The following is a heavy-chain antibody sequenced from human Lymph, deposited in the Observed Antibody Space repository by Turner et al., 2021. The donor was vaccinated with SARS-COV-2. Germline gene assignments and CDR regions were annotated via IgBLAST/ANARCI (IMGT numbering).Heavy chain of an antibody. J-gene: IGHJ6*02. CDR3: ARYASSGYFYYGMDV. Sequence: QVQLVESGGGVVQPGRSLRLSCAGPGFNFSTYAIYWVRQAPGKGLEWVAVISYDGSNKYYADSVKGRFTISRDNSKNTLYLQMNSLRAEDTAVYYCARYASSGYFYYGMDVWGQGTTVTVSS. CDR1: GFNFSTYA. CDR2: ISYDGSNK. V-gene: IGHV3-30*04. D-gene: IGHD2-8*01.